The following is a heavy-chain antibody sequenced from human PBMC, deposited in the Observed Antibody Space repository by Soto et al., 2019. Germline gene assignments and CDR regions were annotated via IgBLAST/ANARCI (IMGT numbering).Heavy chain of an antibody. D-gene: IGHD2-21*01. J-gene: IGHJ4*02. CDR3: ARDLFAGEL. CDR2: INPMSGST. Sequence: ASVKVSCKASGYTFINYYIHWVRQAPGQGLEWMAIINPMSGSTNYAQNFQGRVTLTMDTSTSTVYMELSSLRFEDTAVYFCARDLFAGELWGQGTLVTVSS. CDR1: GYTFINYY. V-gene: IGHV1-46*01.